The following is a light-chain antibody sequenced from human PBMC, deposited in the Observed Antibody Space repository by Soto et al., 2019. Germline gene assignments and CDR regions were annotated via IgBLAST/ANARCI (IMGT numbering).Light chain of an antibody. CDR3: QVWDSSSNHVV. J-gene: IGLJ2*01. Sequence: SYELTQPPSVSVAPGQTARITCGGNNIGSKGVHWYQQKPGQAPVLVVYDDNDRPSGIPERFSGSNSGNTATLTISRVEAXDEADYYCQVWDSSSNHVVFGGGTKVTVL. V-gene: IGLV3-21*02. CDR1: NIGSKG. CDR2: DDN.